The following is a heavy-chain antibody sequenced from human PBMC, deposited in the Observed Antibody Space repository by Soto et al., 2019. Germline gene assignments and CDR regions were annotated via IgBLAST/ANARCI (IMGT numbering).Heavy chain of an antibody. CDR1: GFTFSSYG. CDR3: GRKHQSSSFNFDY. Sequence: GGSLRLSCAASGFTFSSYGMHWVRQAPGKGLEWVAVIWYDGSNKYYADSVKGRFTISRDNSKNTLYLQMNSLRAEDTAVYYCGRKHQSSSFNFDYWGQGTLVTVSS. CDR2: IWYDGSNK. D-gene: IGHD6-13*01. J-gene: IGHJ4*02. V-gene: IGHV3-33*01.